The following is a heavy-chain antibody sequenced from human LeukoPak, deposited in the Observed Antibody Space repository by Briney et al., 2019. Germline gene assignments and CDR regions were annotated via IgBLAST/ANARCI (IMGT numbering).Heavy chain of an antibody. J-gene: IGHJ3*02. CDR2: INHSGST. CDR3: ASQDAFDI. CDR1: GGSISSYY. Sequence: SETLSLTCTVSGGSISSYYWSWIRQPPGKGLEWIGEINHSGSTNYNPSLKSRVTISVDTSKNQFSLKLSSVTAADTAVYYCASQDAFDIWGQGTMVTVSS. V-gene: IGHV4-34*01.